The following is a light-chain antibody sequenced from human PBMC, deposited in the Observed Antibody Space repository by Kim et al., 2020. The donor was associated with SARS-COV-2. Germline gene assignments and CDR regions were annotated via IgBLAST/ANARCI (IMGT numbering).Light chain of an antibody. Sequence: IGNYLAWYQQRPGKPPKLLIFAASTLQSGVPSRFSGVTSGTEFTLIISSLQPEDVAIYFCQKYNSAPITFGQGTRLEIK. V-gene: IGKV1-27*01. J-gene: IGKJ5*01. CDR1: IGNY. CDR3: QKYNSAPIT. CDR2: AAS.